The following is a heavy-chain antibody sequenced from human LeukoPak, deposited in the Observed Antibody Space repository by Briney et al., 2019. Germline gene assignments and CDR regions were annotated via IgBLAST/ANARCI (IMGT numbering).Heavy chain of an antibody. D-gene: IGHD6-19*01. CDR1: GFTFNSYA. V-gene: IGHV3-23*01. Sequence: PGGSLRLSCAASGFTFNSYAMTWVRQAPGKGLEWVSAISGSGGSAYYADSVKGRFTISRDNSKNTLYVVMNSLTTEDTAVYYCAKGLLSGVAVAGVDSWGQGTLVTVSS. CDR2: ISGSGGSA. CDR3: AKGLLSGVAVAGVDS. J-gene: IGHJ4*02.